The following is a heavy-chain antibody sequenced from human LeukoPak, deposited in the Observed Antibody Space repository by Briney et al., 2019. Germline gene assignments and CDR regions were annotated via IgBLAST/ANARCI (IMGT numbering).Heavy chain of an antibody. Sequence: GGSLRLSCAVSGFTFSSYSMNWVRQAPGKGLEWVSDISRSSTTIYYADSVKGRFTVSRDNAKNSPYLQMNSLRAEDTAVYYCARAGYSSSWYLYWGQGTLVTVSS. V-gene: IGHV3-48*01. J-gene: IGHJ4*02. D-gene: IGHD6-13*01. CDR3: ARAGYSSSWYLY. CDR2: ISRSSTTI. CDR1: GFTFSSYS.